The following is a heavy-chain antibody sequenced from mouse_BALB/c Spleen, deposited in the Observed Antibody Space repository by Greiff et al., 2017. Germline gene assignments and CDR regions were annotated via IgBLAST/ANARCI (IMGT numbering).Heavy chain of an antibody. CDR3: ARGGSTTVVADWYFDV. V-gene: IGHV5-6-5*01. Sequence: EVMLVESGGGLVKPGGSLKLSCAASGFTFSSYAMSWVRQTPEKRLEWVASISSGGSTYYPDSVKGRFTISRDNARNILYLQMSSLRSEDTAMYYCARGGSTTVVADWYFDVWGAGTTVTVSS. CDR1: GFTFSSYA. D-gene: IGHD1-1*01. CDR2: ISSGGST. J-gene: IGHJ1*01.